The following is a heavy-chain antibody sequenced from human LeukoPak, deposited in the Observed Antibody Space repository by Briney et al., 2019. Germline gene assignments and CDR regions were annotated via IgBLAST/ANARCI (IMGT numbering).Heavy chain of an antibody. CDR1: GGSFSGYY. V-gene: IGHV4-34*01. J-gene: IGHJ4*02. CDR2: IYYSGST. Sequence: SETLSLTCAVYGGSFSGYYWSWIRQPPGKGLEWIGSIYYSGSTYYNPSLKSRVTISVDTSKNQFSLKLSSVTAADTAVYYCARGIAVAVYDYWGQGTLVTVSS. CDR3: ARGIAVAVYDY. D-gene: IGHD6-19*01.